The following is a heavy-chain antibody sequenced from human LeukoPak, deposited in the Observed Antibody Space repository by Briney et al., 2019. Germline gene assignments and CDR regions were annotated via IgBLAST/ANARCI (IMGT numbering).Heavy chain of an antibody. CDR1: SGSLSRYY. CDR2: INHSGST. CDR3: ARRVIIYYYMDV. J-gene: IGHJ6*03. Sequence: SETLSLTCAVFSGSLSRYYGSLIRQSPGKGLEWIGEINHSGSTNYNPSLKSRVTISVDTSKNQFSLKLSSVTAADTAVYYCARRVIIYYYMDVWGKGTTVTVSS. V-gene: IGHV4-34*01. D-gene: IGHD3-16*02.